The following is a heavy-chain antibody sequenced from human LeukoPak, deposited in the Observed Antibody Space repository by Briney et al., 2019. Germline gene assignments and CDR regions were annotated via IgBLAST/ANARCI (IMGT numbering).Heavy chain of an antibody. CDR3: ASRESILRFLEWLFEPSFDY. CDR1: GGSISTYY. D-gene: IGHD3-3*01. Sequence: PSETLSLTCTVSGGSISTYYWSWIRQPPGKGLEWIGYIYYSGSTYYNPSLKSRVTISVDTSKNQFSLKLSSVTATDTAVYYCASRESILRFLEWLFEPSFDYWGQGTLVTVSS. CDR2: IYYSGST. J-gene: IGHJ4*02. V-gene: IGHV4-59*06.